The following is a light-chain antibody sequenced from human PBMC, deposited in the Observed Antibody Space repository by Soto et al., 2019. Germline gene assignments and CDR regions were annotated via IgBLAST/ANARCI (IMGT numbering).Light chain of an antibody. J-gene: IGLJ3*02. V-gene: IGLV2-14*03. Sequence: QSALTQPASVSGSPGQSITIPCTGTSSDVGGYNSVSWYQQHPGKAPKLMSIDVSNRPSGVSNRFSGSKSGNTASLTISGLQAEDEADYYCSSYTSSSTVFAGGTKLTVL. CDR2: DVS. CDR1: SSDVGGYNS. CDR3: SSYTSSSTV.